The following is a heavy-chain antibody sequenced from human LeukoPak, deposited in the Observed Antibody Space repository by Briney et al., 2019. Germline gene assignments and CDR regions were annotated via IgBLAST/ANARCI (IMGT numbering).Heavy chain of an antibody. CDR2: IWYDGSNK. D-gene: IGHD5-12*01. CDR3: ARGRGYSGYDRGRWFDP. CDR1: GFTFSSYG. V-gene: IGHV3-33*01. J-gene: IGHJ5*02. Sequence: QPGRSLRLSCAASGFTFSSYGMHWVRQAPGKGLEWVAVIWYDGSNKYYADSVKGRFTISRDNSKNTLYLQMNSLRAEDTAVYYCARGRGYSGYDRGRWFDPWGQGTLVTVSS.